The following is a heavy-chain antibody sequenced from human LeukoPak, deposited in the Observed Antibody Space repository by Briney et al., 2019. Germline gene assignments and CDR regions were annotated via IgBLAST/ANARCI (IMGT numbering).Heavy chain of an antibody. J-gene: IGHJ5*02. CDR3: ARRGRFLEWFDP. Sequence: PSETLSLTCTVSGGSISSYYWSWIRQPPGKELEWIGYIYTSGSTNYNPSLKSRVTISVDTSKNQFSLKLSSVTAADTAVYCCARRGRFLEWFDPWGQGTLVTVSS. V-gene: IGHV4-4*09. D-gene: IGHD3-3*01. CDR1: GGSISSYY. CDR2: IYTSGST.